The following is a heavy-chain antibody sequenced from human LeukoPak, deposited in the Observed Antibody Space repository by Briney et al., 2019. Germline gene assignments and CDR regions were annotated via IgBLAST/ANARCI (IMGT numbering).Heavy chain of an antibody. CDR1: GYTLTELS. CDR2: ISAYNGNT. Sequence: ASVKVSCKVSGYTLTELSMHWVRQAPGQGLEWMGWISAYNGNTNYAQKLQGRVTMTTDTSTSTAYMELRSLRSDDTAVYYCARGLGYCSSTSCYWGYWGQGTLVTVSS. CDR3: ARGLGYCSSTSCYWGY. D-gene: IGHD2-2*01. V-gene: IGHV1-18*01. J-gene: IGHJ4*02.